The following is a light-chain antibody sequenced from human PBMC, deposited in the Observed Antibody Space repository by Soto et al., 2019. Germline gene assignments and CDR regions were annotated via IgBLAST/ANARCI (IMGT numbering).Light chain of an antibody. CDR3: SSYTSSSTYV. V-gene: IGLV2-14*01. Sequence: QSVLTQPASVSGSPGQSITISCTGTSSDVGGYNYVSWYQQHPGKAPKLMIYEVSNRPSGVSNRFSGSKSGNTASLTISGLQAEDEGDYYCSSYTSSSTYVFRTGTKLTVL. J-gene: IGLJ1*01. CDR2: EVS. CDR1: SSDVGGYNY.